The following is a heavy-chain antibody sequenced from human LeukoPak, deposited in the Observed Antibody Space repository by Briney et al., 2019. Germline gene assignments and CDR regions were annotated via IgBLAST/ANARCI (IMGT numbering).Heavy chain of an antibody. CDR3: ARVDYGDYRFDY. D-gene: IGHD4-17*01. Sequence: SETLSLTCTVSGGSISSGGLYWSWIRQYPGKGLECIGYVFYSGNTYYNPSLKSRITISVDTSKNQFSLKLSSVTAADTAVYYCARVDYGDYRFDYWGQGTLVTVSS. CDR2: VFYSGNT. V-gene: IGHV4-31*03. J-gene: IGHJ4*02. CDR1: GGSISSGGLY.